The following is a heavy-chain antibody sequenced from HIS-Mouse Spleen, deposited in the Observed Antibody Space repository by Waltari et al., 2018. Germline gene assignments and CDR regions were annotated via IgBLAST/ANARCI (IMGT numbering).Heavy chain of an antibody. J-gene: IGHJ3*02. Sequence: QVTLKESGPVLVKPTETLTLTCTVSGFSLSNARRGVSWIRHPPGKALEWLAHIFSNDEKSYSTSLKSRLTISKDTSKSQVVPTMTNMDPVDTATYYCARPGGYSSSWYAFDIWGQGTMVTVSS. V-gene: IGHV2-26*01. CDR2: IFSNDEK. CDR3: ARPGGYSSSWYAFDI. D-gene: IGHD6-13*01. CDR1: GFSLSNARRG.